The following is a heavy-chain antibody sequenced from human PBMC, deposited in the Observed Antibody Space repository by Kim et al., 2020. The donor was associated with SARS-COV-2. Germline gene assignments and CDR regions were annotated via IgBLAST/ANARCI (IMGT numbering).Heavy chain of an antibody. CDR2: IYNSGST. Sequence: SETLSLTCTVSGGSISSYYWSWIRQPPGKGLEWIGYIYNSGSTNYNPSLKSRVTISLDTSKKQFSLRLSSVTAADTAVYYCARIYGDYDDWFDPWGQGTL. J-gene: IGHJ5*02. CDR3: ARIYGDYDDWFDP. D-gene: IGHD4-17*01. V-gene: IGHV4-59*01. CDR1: GGSISSYY.